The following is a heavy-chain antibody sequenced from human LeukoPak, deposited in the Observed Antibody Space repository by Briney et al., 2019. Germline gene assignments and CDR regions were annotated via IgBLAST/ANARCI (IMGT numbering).Heavy chain of an antibody. CDR3: ERLRDYDS. J-gene: IGHJ4*02. Sequence: GGSLRLSCVASGFAFSRYSMTWVRQAPGKGLEWLSYISGASNYIEYIDSVRGRFTVSRDNAKNSVYLQMNTLRAEDTAMYYCERLRDYDSWGQGTMVVVSS. CDR2: ISGASNYI. V-gene: IGHV3-21*05. CDR1: GFAFSRYS.